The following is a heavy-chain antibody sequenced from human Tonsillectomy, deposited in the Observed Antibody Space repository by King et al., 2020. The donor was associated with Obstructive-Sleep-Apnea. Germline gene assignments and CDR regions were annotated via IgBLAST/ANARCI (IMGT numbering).Heavy chain of an antibody. CDR1: GFTFSRFT. CDR2: ISYDGSNK. V-gene: IGHV3-30*04. J-gene: IGHJ6*02. CDR3: TRGAHIVVVPAAIKDYYYGMDV. D-gene: IGHD2-2*02. Sequence: VQLVEFGGGVVQPGRSLRLSCAASGFTFSRFTMHWVRQAPGKGLEWVALISYDGSNKYYSDSVKGRFTISRDNSKSTLYLQINSLRAEDTAVYYCTRGAHIVVVPAAIKDYYYGMDVWGQGTTVTVSS.